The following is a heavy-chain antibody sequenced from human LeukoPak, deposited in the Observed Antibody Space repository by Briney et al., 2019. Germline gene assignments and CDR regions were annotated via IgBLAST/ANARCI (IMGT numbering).Heavy chain of an antibody. Sequence: SETLSLTCTVSGGSVSSGSYYWSWIRQPPGKGLEWIGYIYYSGSTNYNPSLKSRVTISVDTSKNQFSLKLSSVTAADTAAYYCASLYDYVRGSYRENAFDIWGQGTMVTVSS. D-gene: IGHD3-16*02. J-gene: IGHJ3*02. V-gene: IGHV4-61*01. CDR3: ASLYDYVRGSYRENAFDI. CDR2: IYYSGST. CDR1: GGSVSSGSYY.